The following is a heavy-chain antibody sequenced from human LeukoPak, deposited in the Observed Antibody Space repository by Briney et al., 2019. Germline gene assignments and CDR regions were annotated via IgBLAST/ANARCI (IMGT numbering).Heavy chain of an antibody. V-gene: IGHV1-2*06. Sequence: ASVRVSCKASVYTFTGYYMHWVRQAPGHGLEWVGRINPNSVGTNYAQNFQRSVHMTRHAYISTAYMELSSLICDDTAVYYCARGGNRRGYDAFDIWGQGTMVTVSS. D-gene: IGHD4-23*01. CDR3: ARGGNRRGYDAFDI. CDR2: INPNSVGT. CDR1: VYTFTGYY. J-gene: IGHJ3*02.